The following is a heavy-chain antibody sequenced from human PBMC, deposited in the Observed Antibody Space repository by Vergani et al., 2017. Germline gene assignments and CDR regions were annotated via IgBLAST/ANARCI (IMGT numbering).Heavy chain of an antibody. J-gene: IGHJ5*02. V-gene: IGHV2-26*01. Sequence: QVTLKESGPVLVKPTETLTLTCTVSGFSLSNARMGVSWIRQPPGKALEWLAHIFSNDEKSYSTSLKSRLTISKDTSKSQVVLTMTNMDPVDTATYYCARIQDNWNYYWVDPWGQGTLVTVSS. D-gene: IGHD1-7*01. CDR3: ARIQDNWNYYWVDP. CDR2: IFSNDEK. CDR1: GFSLSNARMG.